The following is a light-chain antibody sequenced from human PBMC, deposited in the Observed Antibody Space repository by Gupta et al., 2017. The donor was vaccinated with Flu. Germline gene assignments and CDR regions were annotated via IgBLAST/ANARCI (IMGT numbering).Light chain of an antibody. Sequence: QQQGTDPNIMLEEVSNRPSGVSNRFSGSKSGNTASLTISGLQAEDEADYYCSSYTSSSSRVFGGGTKLTVL. J-gene: IGLJ2*01. CDR2: EVS. CDR3: SSYTSSSSRV. V-gene: IGLV2-14*01.